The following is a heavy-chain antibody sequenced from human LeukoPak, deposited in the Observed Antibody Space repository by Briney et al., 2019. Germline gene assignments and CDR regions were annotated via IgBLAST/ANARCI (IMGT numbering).Heavy chain of an antibody. J-gene: IGHJ5*02. CDR2: IYTSGST. CDR1: GGSISSYY. CDR3: ARVVGTYYDFWSGYQNWFDP. Sequence: SETLSLTCTVPGGSISSYYWSWIRQPPGKGLEWIGYIYTSGSTNYNPSLKSRVTISVDTSKNQFSLKLSSVTAADSAVYYCARVVGTYYDFWSGYQNWFDPWGQGTLVTVSS. D-gene: IGHD3-3*01. V-gene: IGHV4-4*09.